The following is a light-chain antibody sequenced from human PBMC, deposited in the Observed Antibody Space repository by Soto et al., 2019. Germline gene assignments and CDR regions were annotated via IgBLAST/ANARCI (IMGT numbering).Light chain of an antibody. CDR2: NNN. CDR1: SSNIGRNY. V-gene: IGLV1-47*02. J-gene: IGLJ3*02. CDR3: AGWDYTNGAWV. Sequence: QAVVTQPPSASGTPGQRVAISCSGSSSNIGRNYVYWYQQFPGTAPKLLIHNNNQRPSGVPDRFSGSKSGTSASLAISGLRSEDEAAYYCAGWDYTNGAWVFGGGTQLTVL.